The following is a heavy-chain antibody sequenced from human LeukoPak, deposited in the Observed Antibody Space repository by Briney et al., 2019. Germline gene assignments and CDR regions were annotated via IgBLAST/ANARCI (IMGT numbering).Heavy chain of an antibody. CDR1: GYIFSGYY. D-gene: IGHD2-15*01. CDR2: INPNSGDT. CDR3: ARRSIENE. Sequence: ASVKVSCKASGYIFSGYYMHWVRQAPGQGLEWMGWINPNSGDTDYAQKFQGRVTMTRDTSISTAYMELSRLRSDDTAVYYCARRSIENEWGQGTLVTVSP. V-gene: IGHV1-2*02. J-gene: IGHJ4*02.